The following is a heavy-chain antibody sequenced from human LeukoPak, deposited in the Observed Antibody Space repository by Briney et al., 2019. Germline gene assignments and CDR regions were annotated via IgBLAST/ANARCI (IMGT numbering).Heavy chain of an antibody. V-gene: IGHV3-30*02. CDR2: IRYDGSNK. D-gene: IGHD3-9*01. CDR1: GFTFSNYA. Sequence: GGSLRLSCAASGFTFSNYAMHWVRQAPGKGLEWVAFIRYDGSNKYYADSVKGRFTISRDNSKNTLYLQMNSLRAEDTAVYYCAQGALRYFDWLLPEGYWGQGTLVTVSS. CDR3: AQGALRYFDWLLPEGY. J-gene: IGHJ4*02.